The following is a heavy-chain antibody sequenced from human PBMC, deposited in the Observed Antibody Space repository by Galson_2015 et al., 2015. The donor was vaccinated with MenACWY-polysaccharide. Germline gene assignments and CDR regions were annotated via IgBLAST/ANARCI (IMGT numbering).Heavy chain of an antibody. CDR3: ARSLGYSDSAFDNGRDVDRRFDP. CDR1: GGSISTGSSY. Sequence: TLSLTCSVSGGSISTGSSYWSWIRQPAGKGLEWIGRIHSRGSTDYSPSLKSRVTISTDTSWNQLSLKLSSVTAADTAVYYCARSLGYSDSAFDNGRDVDRRFDPWGQGALVTVSS. V-gene: IGHV4-61*02. J-gene: IGHJ5*02. CDR2: IHSRGST. D-gene: IGHD5-12*01.